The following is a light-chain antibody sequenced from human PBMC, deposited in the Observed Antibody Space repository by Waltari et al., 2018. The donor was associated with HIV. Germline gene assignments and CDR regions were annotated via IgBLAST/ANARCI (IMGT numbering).Light chain of an antibody. V-gene: IGLV1-44*01. CDR2: SNN. J-gene: IGLJ1*01. CDR3: AAWDDSLNGYYV. Sequence: QSVLTQPPSASGTPGQRVSIPCSGSSSNIGSNAANWYQQLPGTAPKHLIYSNNQRPSGVPDRFSGSTSGTSASLAISVLQSEDEADYYCAAWDDSLNGYYVFGTGTKVTVL. CDR1: SSNIGSNA.